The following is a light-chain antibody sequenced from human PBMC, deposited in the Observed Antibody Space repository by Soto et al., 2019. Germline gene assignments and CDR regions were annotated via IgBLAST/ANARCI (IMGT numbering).Light chain of an antibody. V-gene: IGLV1-51*01. CDR3: SSYAGSNSV. CDR2: DNN. CDR1: SSNIGNNY. J-gene: IGLJ1*01. Sequence: QSVLTQPPSVSAAPGQKVTISCSGSSSNIGNNYVSWYQQLPGTAPKLLIYDNNKRPSGIPDRFSGSKSGTSATLGITGLQTGDEADYYCSSYAGSNSVFGTGTRSPS.